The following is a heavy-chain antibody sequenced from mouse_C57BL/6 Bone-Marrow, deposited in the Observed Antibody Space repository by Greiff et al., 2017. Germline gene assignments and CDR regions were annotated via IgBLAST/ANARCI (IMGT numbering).Heavy chain of an antibody. CDR1: GYTFTSYW. V-gene: IGHV1-50*01. CDR3: ARQLRPYYYAMDY. CDR2: IDPSDSYT. D-gene: IGHD3-2*02. J-gene: IGHJ4*01. Sequence: QVQLQQPGAELVKPGASVKLSCKASGYTFTSYWMQWVKQRPGQGLAWIGEIDPSDSYTNYNQKFKGKATLTVDTSSSTAYMQLSSLTSEDSAVYYCARQLRPYYYAMDYWGQGTSVTVSS.